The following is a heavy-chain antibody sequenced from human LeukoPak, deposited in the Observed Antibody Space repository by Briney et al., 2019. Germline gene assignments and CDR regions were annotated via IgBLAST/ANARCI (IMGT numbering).Heavy chain of an antibody. D-gene: IGHD6-13*01. CDR1: GGSISSYY. CDR3: ARRSSWLKAFDI. V-gene: IGHV4-59*08. CDR2: IYYSGST. J-gene: IGHJ3*02. Sequence: SETLSLTCTVSGGSISSYYWSCIRQPPGKGLEWIGYIYYSGSTNYNPSLKSRVTISVDTSKNQFSLKLSSVTAADTAVYYCARRSSWLKAFDIWGQGTMVTVSS.